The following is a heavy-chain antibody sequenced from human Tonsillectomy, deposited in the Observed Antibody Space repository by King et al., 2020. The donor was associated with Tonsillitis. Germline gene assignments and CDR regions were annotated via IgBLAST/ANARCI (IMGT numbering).Heavy chain of an antibody. Sequence: VQLVESGGGVVQPGRSRRLSCAVSGFTFSNYGMHWVRQAPGKGLEWVAVISYDGSNKYYADSVKGRFTISRDNSKTTLYLQMNSLRAEETALYYCARQLFGDDAFDIWGQGTMVTVSS. CDR2: ISYDGSNK. D-gene: IGHD3-10*01. CDR1: GFTFSNYG. J-gene: IGHJ3*02. CDR3: ARQLFGDDAFDI. V-gene: IGHV3-30*03.